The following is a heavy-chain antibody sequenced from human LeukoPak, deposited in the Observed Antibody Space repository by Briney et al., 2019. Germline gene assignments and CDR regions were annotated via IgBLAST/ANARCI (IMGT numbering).Heavy chain of an antibody. CDR2: IKHDGSEK. J-gene: IGHJ4*02. Sequence: GGSLRLSCAASGFTFVSYWMSWLRQAPGKGLEWVANIKHDGSEKYYVDSVKGRFTISRDNAKNSLYLQMNSLRAEDTAVYYCARVGDLSLPAAILFDYWGQGTLVTVSS. V-gene: IGHV3-7*01. D-gene: IGHD2-2*02. CDR1: GFTFVSYW. CDR3: ARVGDLSLPAAILFDY.